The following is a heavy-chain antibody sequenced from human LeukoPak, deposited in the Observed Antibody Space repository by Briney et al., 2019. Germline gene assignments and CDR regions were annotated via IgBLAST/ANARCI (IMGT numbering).Heavy chain of an antibody. Sequence: ASVKVSCKASGYTFTGHYMRWVRQAPGQGLEWMGWINPNSGGTHYAQKFQGRVTMTRDTSISTAYMELSRLRSDDTAVYYCARETTVVTPGGDYWGQGTLVTVSS. J-gene: IGHJ4*02. CDR3: ARETTVVTPGGDY. V-gene: IGHV1-2*02. D-gene: IGHD4-23*01. CDR1: GYTFTGHY. CDR2: INPNSGGT.